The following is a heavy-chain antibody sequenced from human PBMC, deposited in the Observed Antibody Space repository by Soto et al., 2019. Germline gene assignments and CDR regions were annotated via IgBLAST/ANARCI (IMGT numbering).Heavy chain of an antibody. CDR3: ARGGQTLDCSSTSCYYYYYGMDV. J-gene: IGHJ6*02. D-gene: IGHD2-2*01. V-gene: IGHV1-69*13. CDR1: GGTFSSYA. CDR2: IIPIFGTA. Sequence: EASVKVSCKASGGTFSSYAISWVRQAPGQGLEWMGGIIPIFGTANYAQKFQGRVTITADESTSTAYMELSSLRSEDTAVYYCARGGQTLDCSSTSCYYYYYGMDVWGQGTTVTVSS.